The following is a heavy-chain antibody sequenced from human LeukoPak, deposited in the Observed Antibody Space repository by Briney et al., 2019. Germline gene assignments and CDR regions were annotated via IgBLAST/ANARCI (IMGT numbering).Heavy chain of an antibody. CDR2: IYTSGST. Sequence: SETLSLTCTVSGGSISSYYWSWIRQPAGKGLEWIGRIYTSGSTNYNPSLKSRVTMSVDTSKNQFSLKLSSVTAADTAVYYCARKSGYYTNHYYYYYGMDVWGQGTTVTVSS. V-gene: IGHV4-4*07. CDR1: GGSISSYY. D-gene: IGHD3-3*01. J-gene: IGHJ6*02. CDR3: ARKSGYYTNHYYYYYGMDV.